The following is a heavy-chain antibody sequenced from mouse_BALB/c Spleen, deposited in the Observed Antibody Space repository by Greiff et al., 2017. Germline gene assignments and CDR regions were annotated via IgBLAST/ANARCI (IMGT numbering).Heavy chain of an antibody. CDR2: IYPGDGST. V-gene: IGHV1S56*01. CDR1: GYTFTSYY. J-gene: IGHJ4*01. D-gene: IGHD4-1*01. CDR3: ARLSGTWAMDY. Sequence: QVQLKESGPELVKPGASVKMSCKASGYTFTSYYIHWVKQRPGQGLEWIGWIYPGDGSTKYNEKFKGKTTLTADKSSSTAYMLLSSLTSEDSAIYFCARLSGTWAMDYWGQGTSVTVSS.